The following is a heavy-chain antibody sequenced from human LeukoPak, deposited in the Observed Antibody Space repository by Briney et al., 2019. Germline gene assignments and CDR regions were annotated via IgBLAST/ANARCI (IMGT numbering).Heavy chain of an antibody. CDR2: IYGNGGRT. D-gene: IGHD5-24*01. CDR1: GFTFSGFS. CDR3: AKDSIPDGYNSLDY. V-gene: IGHV3-23*01. J-gene: IGHJ4*02. Sequence: GGSLRLSCEASGFTFSGFSMNWVRQAPGKGLEWVSSIYGNGGRTFYSDSVRGRFTISRDNSRNTLYLQMDSLRVEDTAIYYCAKDSIPDGYNSLDYWGQGTLVTVSS.